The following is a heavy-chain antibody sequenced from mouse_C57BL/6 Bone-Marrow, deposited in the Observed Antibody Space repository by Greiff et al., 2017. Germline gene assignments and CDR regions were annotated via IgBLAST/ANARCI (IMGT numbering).Heavy chain of an antibody. CDR3: TTGLYYGSSYVGY. D-gene: IGHD1-1*01. V-gene: IGHV14-4*01. CDR1: GFNIKDDY. CDR2: IDPENGDT. Sequence: EVQLQQSGAELVRPGALVKLSCTASGFNIKDDYMHWVKQRPEQGLEWIGWIDPENGDTEYAAKFQGKATITADTSSNTAYLQLSSLTSEDTAVYYCTTGLYYGSSYVGYWGQGTTLTVSS. J-gene: IGHJ2*01.